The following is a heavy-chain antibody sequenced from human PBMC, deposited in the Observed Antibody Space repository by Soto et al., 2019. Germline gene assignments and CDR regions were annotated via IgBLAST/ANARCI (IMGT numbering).Heavy chain of an antibody. V-gene: IGHV1-69*13. D-gene: IGHD5-12*01. J-gene: IGHJ4*02. Sequence: GPSVKVSCKASGGTFSSYAISWVRQAPGQGLEWMGGIIPIFGTANYAQKFQGRVTITADESTSTAYMELSSLRSEDTAVYYCARARGGYDGEFDYWGQGTLVTVSS. CDR2: IIPIFGTA. CDR3: ARARGGYDGEFDY. CDR1: GGTFSSYA.